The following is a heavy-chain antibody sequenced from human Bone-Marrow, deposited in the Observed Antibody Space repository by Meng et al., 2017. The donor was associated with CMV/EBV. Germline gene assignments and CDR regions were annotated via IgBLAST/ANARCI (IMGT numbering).Heavy chain of an antibody. CDR3: ARDRMSSSWYDY. CDR1: GGTFSSYA. D-gene: IGHD6-13*01. Sequence: SVKVSCKASGGTFSSYAISWVRQAPGQGLEWMGGIIPILGIANYAQKFQGRVTITADKSTSTAYMELSSLRSEDTAVYYCARDRMSSSWYDYWGQGTLVTVA. J-gene: IGHJ4*02. CDR2: IIPILGIA. V-gene: IGHV1-69*10.